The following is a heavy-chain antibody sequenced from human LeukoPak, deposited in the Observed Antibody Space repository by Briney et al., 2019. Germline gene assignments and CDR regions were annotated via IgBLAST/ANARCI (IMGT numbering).Heavy chain of an antibody. J-gene: IGHJ6*02. Sequence: GGSQRLSCAASGFTFSSYDMHWVRQAPGKGLEWVAVIWYDGSNKYYADSVKGRFTISRDNSKNTLYLQMNSLRAEDTAVYYCARDFDYTAMVSFGSGSYYYGMDVWGQGTTVTVSS. D-gene: IGHD5-18*01. CDR1: GFTFSSYD. CDR2: IWYDGSNK. V-gene: IGHV3-33*01. CDR3: ARDFDYTAMVSFGSGSYYYGMDV.